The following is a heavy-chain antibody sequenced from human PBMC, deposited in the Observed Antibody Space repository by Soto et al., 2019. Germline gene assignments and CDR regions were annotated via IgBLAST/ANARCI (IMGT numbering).Heavy chain of an antibody. CDR1: GGTFSSYA. V-gene: IGHV1-69*01. CDR3: ARERDIVVVPAGFRVNYFDY. J-gene: IGHJ4*02. D-gene: IGHD2-2*01. CDR2: IIPIFGTA. Sequence: QVQLVQSGAEVKKPGSSVKVSCKASGGTFSSYAISWVRQAPGQGLEWMGGIIPIFGTANYAQKFQGRVTITADESTSTAYMELSSLRSEDTAVYYCARERDIVVVPAGFRVNYFDYWGQGTLVTVSS.